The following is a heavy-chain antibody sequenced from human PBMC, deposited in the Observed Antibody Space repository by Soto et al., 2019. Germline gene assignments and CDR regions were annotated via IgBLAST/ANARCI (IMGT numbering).Heavy chain of an antibody. D-gene: IGHD1-1*01. CDR3: ARDGTYNWV. CDR2: IYSGGDT. Sequence: ELQLVASGGGLVQPGGSLRLSCAASGFTVSNNYLRWVRQASGKGLEWVSLIYSGGDTYYADSVKGRFTISRDNSKNTLYLQMNSLRAEHTAVYYCARDGTYNWVGGQGILVTVSS. CDR1: GFTVSNNY. V-gene: IGHV3-66*01. J-gene: IGHJ4*02.